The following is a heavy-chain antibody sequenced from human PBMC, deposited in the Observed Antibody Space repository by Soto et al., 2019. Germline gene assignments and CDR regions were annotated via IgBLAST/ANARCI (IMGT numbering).Heavy chain of an antibody. CDR2: INPNSGMT. CDR1: GYTFTGYY. Sequence: ASVKVSCKASGYTFTGYYLHWVRQAPGQDLEWMGWINPNSGMTNSAQKFQGRVTMTRDTSITTAYMELSRLNSDDTAVYYCARDPGIAAAGTLAPWFDPWGQGTLVTVSS. J-gene: IGHJ5*02. D-gene: IGHD6-13*01. V-gene: IGHV1-2*02. CDR3: ARDPGIAAAGTLAPWFDP.